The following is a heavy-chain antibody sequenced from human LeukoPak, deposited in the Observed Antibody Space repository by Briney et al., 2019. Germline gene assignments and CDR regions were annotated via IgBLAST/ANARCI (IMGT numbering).Heavy chain of an antibody. V-gene: IGHV3-30*04. CDR3: AKIGANVGF. CDR2: ISYDGTNK. Sequence: GGSLRLSCAASGFTFSSYAMHWVRQAPGKGLEWVTIISYDGTNKYYADSVKGRFTISRDNSKNTLFLQMNSLRAEDTAVYYCAKIGANVGFWGQGTLVTVSS. D-gene: IGHD4/OR15-4a*01. CDR1: GFTFSSYA. J-gene: IGHJ4*02.